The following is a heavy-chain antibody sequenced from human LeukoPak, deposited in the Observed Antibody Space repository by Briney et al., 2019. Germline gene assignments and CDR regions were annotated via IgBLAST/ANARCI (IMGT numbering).Heavy chain of an antibody. CDR3: ARVRIPEVVPAAIPDVSYYYYYMDV. Sequence: ASVKVSCKASGGTFSSCAISWVRQAPGQGLEWMGGIIPIFGTANYAQKFQGRVTITADESTSTAYMELSSLRSEDTAVYYCARVRIPEVVPAAIPDVSYYYYYMDVWGKGTTVTVSS. CDR1: GGTFSSCA. D-gene: IGHD2-2*02. CDR2: IIPIFGTA. J-gene: IGHJ6*03. V-gene: IGHV1-69*01.